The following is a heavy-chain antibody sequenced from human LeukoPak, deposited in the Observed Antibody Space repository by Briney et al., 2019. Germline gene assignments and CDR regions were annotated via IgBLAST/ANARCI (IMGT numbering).Heavy chain of an antibody. D-gene: IGHD1-26*01. CDR2: MYYNGNT. CDR3: ARVVGARDAFDI. CDR1: GGSISGYY. J-gene: IGHJ3*02. Sequence: SETLSLTCTVSGGSISGYYWTWIRQPPGKGLEWIGYMYYNGNTNYNPSLKSRVTISVDTSKNQFSLKLSSVTAADTAMYYCARVVGARDAFDIWSQGTMVTVSS. V-gene: IGHV4-59*12.